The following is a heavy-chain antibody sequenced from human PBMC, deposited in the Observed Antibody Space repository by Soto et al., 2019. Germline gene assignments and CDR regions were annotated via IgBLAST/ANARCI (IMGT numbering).Heavy chain of an antibody. CDR2: IYPGDSDT. V-gene: IGHV5-51*01. CDR1: GYSFTSYW. CDR3: ARQSLNSGSPPSAYYYYMDV. Sequence: GESLQISCKGSGYSFTSYWIGWVRQMPGKGLEWMGIIYPGDSDTRYSPSFQGQVTISADKSISTAYLQWSSLKASDTAMYYCARQSLNSGSPPSAYYYYMDVWGKGTTVTVSS. J-gene: IGHJ6*03. D-gene: IGHD1-26*01.